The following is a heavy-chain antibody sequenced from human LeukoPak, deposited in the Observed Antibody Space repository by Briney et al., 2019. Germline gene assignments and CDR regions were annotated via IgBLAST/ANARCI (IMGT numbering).Heavy chain of an antibody. V-gene: IGHV4-38-2*01. CDR1: GFTFSNYA. CDR3: ARGDDYGDSTFYFDY. D-gene: IGHD4-17*01. Sequence: GSLRLSCAASGFTFSNYALSWIRQPPGKGLEWIGSIYHSGSTYYNPSLKSRVTISVDTSKNQFSLKLSSVTAADTAVYYCARGDDYGDSTFYFDYWGQGTLVTVSS. J-gene: IGHJ4*02. CDR2: IYHSGST.